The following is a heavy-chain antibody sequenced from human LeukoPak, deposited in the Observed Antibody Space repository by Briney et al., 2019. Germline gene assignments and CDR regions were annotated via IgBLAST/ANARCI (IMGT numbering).Heavy chain of an antibody. CDR3: ARADPVSY. V-gene: IGHV1-2*02. J-gene: IGHJ4*02. Sequence: GASVKVSCKASGYTFTGSFMHWVRQAPGQGLEWMGWINSNTGGTKFAQKFQGTVTMTRDTSISTVYMELSRLTSDDTAMYYCARADPVSYGGQGTQVTVSS. CDR2: INSNTGGT. CDR1: GYTFTGSF. D-gene: IGHD3-10*01.